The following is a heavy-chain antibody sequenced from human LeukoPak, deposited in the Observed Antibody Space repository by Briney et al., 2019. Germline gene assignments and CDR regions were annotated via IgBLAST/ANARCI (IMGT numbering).Heavy chain of an antibody. J-gene: IGHJ4*02. CDR1: GFTFSRYA. V-gene: IGHV3-23*01. D-gene: IGHD1-26*01. CDR2: ISGGGDST. Sequence: PGGSLRLSCAASGFTFSRYAMSWVRQAPGKGLEWVSAISGGGDSTYFADSVKGRFTISRDNSEDTLYLQMNSLRAEDTAVYHCAKDRARGGATDFDYWGQGTLVTVSS. CDR3: AKDRARGGATDFDY.